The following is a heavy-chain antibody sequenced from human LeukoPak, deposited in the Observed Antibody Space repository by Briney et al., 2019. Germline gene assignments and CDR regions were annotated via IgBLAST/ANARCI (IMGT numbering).Heavy chain of an antibody. CDR1: GGSFSGYY. V-gene: IGHV4-4*07. Sequence: SSETLSLTCAVYGGSFSGYYWSWIRQPAGKGLEWIGRIYTSGSTNYNPSLKSRVTISVDTSKNQFSLKLSSVTAADTAVYYCARDDGSYDAFDIWGQGTMVTVSS. J-gene: IGHJ3*02. D-gene: IGHD2-15*01. CDR2: IYTSGST. CDR3: ARDDGSYDAFDI.